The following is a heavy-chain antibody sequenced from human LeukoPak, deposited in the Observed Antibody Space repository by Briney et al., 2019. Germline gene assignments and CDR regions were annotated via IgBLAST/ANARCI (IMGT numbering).Heavy chain of an antibody. CDR2: INHSGST. Sequence: SETLSLTCAVYGGSFSGYYWSWIRQPPGKGLEWIGEINHSGSTNYNPSLKSRVTISVDTSKNQFPLKLSSVTAADTAVYYCARGPEKVPAAMVGGFDIWGQGTMVTVSS. CDR3: ARGPEKVPAAMVGGFDI. V-gene: IGHV4-34*01. CDR1: GGSFSGYY. D-gene: IGHD2-2*01. J-gene: IGHJ3*02.